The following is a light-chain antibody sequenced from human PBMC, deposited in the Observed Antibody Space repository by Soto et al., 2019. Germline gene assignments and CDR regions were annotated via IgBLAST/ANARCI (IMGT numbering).Light chain of an antibody. J-gene: IGKJ4*01. V-gene: IGKV3D-20*01. CDR2: DAS. CDR3: QQYGSSLLT. Sequence: EIVLTQSPATLSLSPGERATLSCGARQSVSSSYLAWYQQKPGLAPRLLIYDASSRATGIPDRFSGSGSGTDFTLTISRLEPEDFAVYYCQQYGSSLLTFGGGTKVEIK. CDR1: QSVSSSY.